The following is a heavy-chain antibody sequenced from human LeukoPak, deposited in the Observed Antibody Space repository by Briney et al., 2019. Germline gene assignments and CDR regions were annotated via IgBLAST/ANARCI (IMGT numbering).Heavy chain of an antibody. Sequence: GGSLRLSCTASGFIFSSYYLTWVRQAPGKGLEWVANIKQDGSEKMYVDSVKGRFTLSRDNAKNSVYLQMNSLRAEDTAVYYCARDFSEGFWSGYFDYWGQGTLVTASS. CDR2: IKQDGSEK. V-gene: IGHV3-7*01. J-gene: IGHJ4*02. CDR1: GFIFSSYY. D-gene: IGHD3-3*01. CDR3: ARDFSEGFWSGYFDY.